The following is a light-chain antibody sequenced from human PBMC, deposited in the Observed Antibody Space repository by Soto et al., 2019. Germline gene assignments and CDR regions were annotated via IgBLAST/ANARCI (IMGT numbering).Light chain of an antibody. CDR1: SSDVGGYNY. CDR2: DVS. Sequence: QSALTQPRSVSGSPGQSVPISCTGTSSDVGGYNYVSWYQQHPGKAPKLMIYDVSKRPSGVPDRFSGSKSGNTASLTISGLQAEDEADYYCCSYAGSYRYVFGTGTKVTVL. J-gene: IGLJ1*01. CDR3: CSYAGSYRYV. V-gene: IGLV2-11*01.